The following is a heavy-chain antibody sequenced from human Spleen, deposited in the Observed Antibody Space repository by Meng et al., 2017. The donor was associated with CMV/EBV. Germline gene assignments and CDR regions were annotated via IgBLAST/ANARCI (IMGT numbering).Heavy chain of an antibody. CDR3: ARESIVTAGTHLDY. V-gene: IGHV4-31*02. CDR2: IYYRGST. Sequence: SSGSISSGSYYWRWIRQHPGKGLEWIRNIYYRGSTYYSPSLKSRVMISLDTSKNQRSLKLNSVTAADTAVYYCARESIVTAGTHLDYWGQGTLVTVSS. CDR1: SGSISSGSYY. D-gene: IGHD6-13*01. J-gene: IGHJ4*02.